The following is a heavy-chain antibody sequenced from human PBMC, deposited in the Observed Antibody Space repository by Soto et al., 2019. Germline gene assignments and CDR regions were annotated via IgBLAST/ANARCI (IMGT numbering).Heavy chain of an antibody. CDR3: ARDDIVVVPAALDY. CDR2: IWYAGSNK. Sequence: QVQLVESGGGVVQPGRSLRLSCAASGFTFSSYGMHCVRQAPGKGLEWGAVIWYAGSNKYYADSVKGRFTISRDNSKNTLYLQMNSLRAEDTAVYYCARDDIVVVPAALDYWGQGTLVTVSS. D-gene: IGHD2-2*01. J-gene: IGHJ4*02. CDR1: GFTFSSYG. V-gene: IGHV3-33*01.